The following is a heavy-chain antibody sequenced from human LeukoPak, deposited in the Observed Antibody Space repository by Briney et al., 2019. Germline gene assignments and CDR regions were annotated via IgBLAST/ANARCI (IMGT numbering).Heavy chain of an antibody. CDR1: GGSVSTGSYY. V-gene: IGHV4-61*10. D-gene: IGHD3-16*02. CDR3: ARARGDYVWGSYRPQNFDY. J-gene: IGHJ4*02. Sequence: KPSETLSLTCTVSGGSVSTGSYYWSWIRQPAGRGLEWIGEINHSGSTNYNPSLTSRVTISLDTSKNQFSLKLSSVTAADTAVYFCARARGDYVWGSYRPQNFDYWGQGTLVTVSS. CDR2: INHSGST.